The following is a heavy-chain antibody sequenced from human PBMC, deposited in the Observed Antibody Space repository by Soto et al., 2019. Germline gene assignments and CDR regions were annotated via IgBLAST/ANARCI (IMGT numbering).Heavy chain of an antibody. CDR1: GGTFSSYA. D-gene: IGHD5-18*01. J-gene: IGHJ4*02. CDR2: IIPIFGTA. Sequence: SVKVSCKASGGTFSSYAISWVRQAPGQGLEWMGGIIPIFGTANYAQKFQGRVTITADESTSTAYMELSSLRSEDTAVYYCAVRYSYGYFPDPHWGQGTLVTVSS. V-gene: IGHV1-69*13. CDR3: AVRYSYGYFPDPH.